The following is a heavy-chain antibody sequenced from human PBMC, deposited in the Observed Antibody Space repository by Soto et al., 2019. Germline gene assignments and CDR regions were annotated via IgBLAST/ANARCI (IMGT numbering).Heavy chain of an antibody. J-gene: IGHJ1*01. CDR3: ARGGCTNGVCEKYFQH. Sequence: SETLSLTCTVSGGSISSGGYYWSWIRQHPGKGLEWIGYIYYSGSTYYNPSLKSRVTISVDTSKNQFSLKLSSVTAADTAVYYCARGGCTNGVCEKYFQHWGQGTLVTVSS. CDR2: IYYSGST. CDR1: GGSISSGGYY. D-gene: IGHD2-8*01. V-gene: IGHV4-31*03.